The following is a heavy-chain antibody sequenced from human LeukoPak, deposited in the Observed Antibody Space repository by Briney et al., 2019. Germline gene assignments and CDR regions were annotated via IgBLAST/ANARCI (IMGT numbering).Heavy chain of an antibody. D-gene: IGHD1-1*01. V-gene: IGHV4-39*01. CDR2: IYYSGTT. CDR1: GGSISSGAYY. Sequence: PSETLSLTCTVSGGSISSGAYYWAWIRQPPGEAMEWIGSIYYSGTTYYNRSLKGRVTISADTSKNHFFLELSSVTAADTAVYYCGRHVQAPSLDPWGQGTLVTVSS. J-gene: IGHJ5*02. CDR3: GRHVQAPSLDP.